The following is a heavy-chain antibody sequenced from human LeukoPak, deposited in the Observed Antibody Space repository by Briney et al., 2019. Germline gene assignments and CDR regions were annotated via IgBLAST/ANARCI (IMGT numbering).Heavy chain of an antibody. CDR1: GFAFGDYY. V-gene: IGHV3-11*01. D-gene: IGHD1-26*01. CDR3: ARDRLGPTASFDY. Sequence: GGSLRLSCAASGFAFGDYYMSWIRQAPGKGLEWVSYIGSFGTTTYYADSVKGRFTVSRDNAENSLYLQMNSLRVEDTAVYYCARDRLGPTASFDYWGQGTLVTVSS. CDR2: IGSFGTTT. J-gene: IGHJ4*02.